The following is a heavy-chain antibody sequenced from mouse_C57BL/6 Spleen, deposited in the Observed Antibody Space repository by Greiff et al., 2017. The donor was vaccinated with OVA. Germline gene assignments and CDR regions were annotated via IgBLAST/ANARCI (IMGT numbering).Heavy chain of an antibody. CDR3: ARGGYGSYFDY. Sequence: QVQLQQSGPELVKPGASVKLSCKASGYSFTSYYIHWVKQRPGQGLEWIGWIYPGSGNTKYNEKFKGKATLTADTSSSTAYMQLSSLTSEDSAVYYCARGGYGSYFDYWGQGTTLTVSS. CDR1: GYSFTSYY. V-gene: IGHV1-66*01. CDR2: IYPGSGNT. J-gene: IGHJ2*01. D-gene: IGHD2-10*02.